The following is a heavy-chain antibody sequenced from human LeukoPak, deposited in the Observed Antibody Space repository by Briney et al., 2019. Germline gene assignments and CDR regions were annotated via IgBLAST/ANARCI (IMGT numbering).Heavy chain of an antibody. D-gene: IGHD6-13*01. CDR3: VKGRISEDGLDF. J-gene: IGHJ4*02. CDR1: GFNFTAFW. CDR2: INRDGSVK. V-gene: IGHV3-7*03. Sequence: GGSLRLSCAASGFNFTAFWMSWVRQTPEKGLEFVANINRDGSVKNYVDSVKGRFTISRDNAKKSLFLELNSLRAEDTAVYYCVKGRISEDGLDFWGQGTLVTVSS.